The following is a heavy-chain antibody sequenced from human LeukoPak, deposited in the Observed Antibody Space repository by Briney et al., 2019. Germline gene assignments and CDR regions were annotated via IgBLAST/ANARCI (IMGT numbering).Heavy chain of an antibody. Sequence: GGSLRLSCAASGFTFSSYAMSWVRQAPGKGLEWVSAISGSGGSTYYADSVKGRFTISRDNSKNTLYLQMNSLRAEDTAVYYCARGIVVVPAAIVDAFDIWGQGTMVTVSS. CDR2: ISGSGGST. CDR3: ARGIVVVPAAIVDAFDI. CDR1: GFTFSSYA. D-gene: IGHD2-2*01. J-gene: IGHJ3*02. V-gene: IGHV3-23*01.